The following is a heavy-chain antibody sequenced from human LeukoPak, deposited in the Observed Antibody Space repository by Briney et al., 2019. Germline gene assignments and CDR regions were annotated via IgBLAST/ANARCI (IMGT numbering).Heavy chain of an antibody. Sequence: GGSLRLSCAASGFIFSSYWMHWVRHAPGKGLAWVSRINTDGSSTSYADSVKGRFTISRDNSKNTLYLQMNSLRAEDTAVYYCASAARSYYFDYWGQGTLVTVSS. V-gene: IGHV3-74*01. CDR3: ASAARSYYFDY. J-gene: IGHJ4*02. D-gene: IGHD2-2*01. CDR1: GFIFSSYW. CDR2: INTDGSST.